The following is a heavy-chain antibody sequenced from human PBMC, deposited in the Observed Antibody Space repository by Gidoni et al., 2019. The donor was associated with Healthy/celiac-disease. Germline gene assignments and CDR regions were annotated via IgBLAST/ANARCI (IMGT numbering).Heavy chain of an antibody. J-gene: IGHJ6*02. CDR3: ASTTPDNWGMDV. V-gene: IGHV1-69*02. CDR2: IIPILGIA. Sequence: QVQLVQSGAEVKKPGSSVKVSCKASGGTFSSYTISWVRQAPGQGLEWMGRIIPILGIANFAQKFQGRVTITADKSTSTAYMELSSLRSEDTAVYYCASTTPDNWGMDVWGQGTTVTVSS. CDR1: GGTFSSYT. D-gene: IGHD1-1*01.